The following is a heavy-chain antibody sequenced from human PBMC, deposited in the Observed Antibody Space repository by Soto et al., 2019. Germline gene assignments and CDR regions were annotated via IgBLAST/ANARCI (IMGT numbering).Heavy chain of an antibody. V-gene: IGHV3-48*02. Sequence: EVQLVESGGGLVQPGGSLRLSCAASGFTFSSYSMNWVRQAPGKGLEWVSYISSSSSTIYYADSVKGRFTISRDNAKNSLYRQMNSLRDEDTAVYYCARDGDTSGAFDIWGQGTMVTVSS. J-gene: IGHJ3*02. CDR3: ARDGDTSGAFDI. CDR2: ISSSSSTI. CDR1: GFTFSSYS. D-gene: IGHD5-18*01.